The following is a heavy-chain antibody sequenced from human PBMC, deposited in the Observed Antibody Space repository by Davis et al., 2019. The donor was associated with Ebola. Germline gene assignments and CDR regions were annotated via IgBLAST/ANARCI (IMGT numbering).Heavy chain of an antibody. V-gene: IGHV5-51*01. CDR3: ARPSTGDYDSFDY. Sequence: GGSLRLSCKPSGFSFTSHWIAWVRQMPGKGLEWMGLIYPGDSDTRYSPSFQGQVTISADKSISTAYLQWSSLKAADTAMYYCARPSTGDYDSFDYWGQGTLVTVSS. CDR1: GFSFTSHW. D-gene: IGHD5-12*01. CDR2: IYPGDSDT. J-gene: IGHJ4*02.